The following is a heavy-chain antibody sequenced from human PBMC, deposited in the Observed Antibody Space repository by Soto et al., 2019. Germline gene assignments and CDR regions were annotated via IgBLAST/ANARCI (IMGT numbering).Heavy chain of an antibody. Sequence: SETLSLTCTVSGASINTNDYYWSWIRQTPGKGLEWIGYVYYSGTTDYIPSLKSRLSMSIDKSQNQFTLKLNSVTAADTATYYCARMSYFYDKWYFDLWGRGTLVTVSS. CDR1: GASINTNDYY. D-gene: IGHD3-22*01. CDR3: ARMSYFYDKWYFDL. CDR2: VYYSGTT. V-gene: IGHV4-30-4*01. J-gene: IGHJ2*01.